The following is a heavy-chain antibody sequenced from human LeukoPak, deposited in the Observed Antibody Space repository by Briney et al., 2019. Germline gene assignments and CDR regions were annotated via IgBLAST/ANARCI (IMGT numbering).Heavy chain of an antibody. CDR3: AKSHSEAQRGYFDY. V-gene: IGHV3-23*01. D-gene: IGHD3-10*01. J-gene: IGHJ4*03. CDR1: RFTFRSSA. Sequence: GGSLRLSCAASRFTFRSSAMSWVRQAPGKGLEWVSTISDSGGSTYYADSVKGRLTISRDNSKSTLYLQVNSLRAEDTAVYYCAKSHSEAQRGYFDYWGQGTLVTVSS. CDR2: ISDSGGST.